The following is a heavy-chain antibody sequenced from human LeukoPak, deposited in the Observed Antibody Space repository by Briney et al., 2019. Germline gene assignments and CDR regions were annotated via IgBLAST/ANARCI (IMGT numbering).Heavy chain of an antibody. CDR3: ATSSGWDWGGY. Sequence: SETLSLTCAVYGGSFSDYYWSWVRQPPGKGLEWIWEMNDSPSASYNPSLKSRVTISRDTSTNQFSLKLTSVTAADTAVYYCATSSGWDWGGYWGQGTLVTVSS. J-gene: IGHJ4*02. CDR1: GGSFSDYY. CDR2: MNDSPSA. V-gene: IGHV4-34*01. D-gene: IGHD6-19*01.